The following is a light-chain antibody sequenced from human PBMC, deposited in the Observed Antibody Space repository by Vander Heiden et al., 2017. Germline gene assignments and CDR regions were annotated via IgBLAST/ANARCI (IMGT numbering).Light chain of an antibody. CDR2: GAS. CDR1: QSVSSSY. V-gene: IGKV3-20*01. CDR3: QQYGTSPLT. Sequence: EIVLTQSPATLSLSPGERATLSCRASQSVSSSYLAWYQQKPGKAPKLLIYGASSRATGIPERFSGSGSGTDFTLTISRLEPEDFAAYYCQQYGTSPLTFGGGTKVEIK. J-gene: IGKJ4*01.